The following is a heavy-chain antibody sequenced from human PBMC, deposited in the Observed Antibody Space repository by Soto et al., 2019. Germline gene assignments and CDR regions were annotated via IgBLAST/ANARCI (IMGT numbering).Heavy chain of an antibody. D-gene: IGHD4-17*01. J-gene: IGHJ4*02. CDR2: ISWNSGVI. CDR1: GFPFDDYA. Sequence: EVQLVESGGGLVQPGRSLRLSCAASGFPFDDYAMHWVRQAPGKGLEWVSGISWNSGVIAYADSVRGRFTISRDNAKNSLYLQLNGLRPEDTALYYCIRDIMTTVTTGYFDYWGQGTLVTVSS. V-gene: IGHV3-9*01. CDR3: IRDIMTTVTTGYFDY.